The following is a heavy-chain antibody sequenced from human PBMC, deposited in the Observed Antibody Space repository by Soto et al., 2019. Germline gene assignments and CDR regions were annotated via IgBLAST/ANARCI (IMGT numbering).Heavy chain of an antibody. CDR1: GASISSYF. V-gene: IGHV4-4*07. D-gene: IGHD6-19*01. CDR3: AREAGPDRWFDP. J-gene: IGHJ5*02. CDR2: ISTSGTT. Sequence: QVQLQESGPGLVEPSETLSLTCTVSGASISSYFWTWIRQPAGKGLDWIGRISTSGTTNYNPSLMSRVTMSLDTSNNHFSLNLSSVTAADTAVYYCAREAGPDRWFDPWGQGTLVTVSS.